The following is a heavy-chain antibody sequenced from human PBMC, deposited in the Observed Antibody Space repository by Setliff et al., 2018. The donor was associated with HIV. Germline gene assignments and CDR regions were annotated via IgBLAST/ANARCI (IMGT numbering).Heavy chain of an antibody. J-gene: IGHJ4*02. D-gene: IGHD3-22*01. CDR1: GYTFNNYY. CDR3: ARDREYYYDNSGSPSFDY. Sequence: ASVKVSCKASGYTFNNYYMHWVRQAPGQGLEWMGIINPTGGSTTYAQKFQGRVTMTRDTSTSTVYMELSSLRSEDTAVYYCARDREYYYDNSGSPSFDYWGQGTLVTVSS. CDR2: INPTGGST. V-gene: IGHV1-46*02.